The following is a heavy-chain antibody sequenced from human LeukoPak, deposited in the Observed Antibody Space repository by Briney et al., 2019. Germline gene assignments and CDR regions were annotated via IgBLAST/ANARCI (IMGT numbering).Heavy chain of an antibody. D-gene: IGHD1-26*01. Sequence: KTGGSLRLSCAASGFTFSTYNMNWVRQAPGKGLEWVSSITSSSTYIYYADSVEGRFTISRDNAKNSLYLQMNSLRDEDTAVYYCARDPYSGSYGDYYYYYMDVWGKGTTVTISS. J-gene: IGHJ6*03. V-gene: IGHV3-21*01. CDR3: ARDPYSGSYGDYYYYYMDV. CDR1: GFTFSTYN. CDR2: ITSSSTYI.